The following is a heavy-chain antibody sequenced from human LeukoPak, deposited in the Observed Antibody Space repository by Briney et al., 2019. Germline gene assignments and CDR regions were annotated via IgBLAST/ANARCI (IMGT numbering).Heavy chain of an antibody. Sequence: ASVKVSCKASGYTFTGYYMHWVRQAPGQGLEWMGWINPNSGGTNYAQKFQGRVTMTRDTSISTAYMELSRLRSDDTAVYYCARSSGPLRCLDYWGQGTLVTASS. CDR2: INPNSGGT. J-gene: IGHJ4*02. CDR3: ARSSGPLRCLDY. CDR1: GYTFTGYY. D-gene: IGHD4-17*01. V-gene: IGHV1-2*02.